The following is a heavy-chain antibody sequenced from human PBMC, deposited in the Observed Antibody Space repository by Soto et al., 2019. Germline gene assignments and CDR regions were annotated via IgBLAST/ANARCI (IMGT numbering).Heavy chain of an antibody. CDR3: ARSPGNFDSMGYFDY. CDR2: IYYSGST. Sequence: PSETLSLTCTVSGGSISSDGYYWSWIRQHPGKGLEWIGYIYYSGSTYYNPSLKSRVTISVDTSKNQFSLKLSSVTAADTAVYYCARSPGNFDSMGYFDYWGQGTLVTVSS. CDR1: GGSISSDGYY. V-gene: IGHV4-31*03. D-gene: IGHD3-22*01. J-gene: IGHJ4*02.